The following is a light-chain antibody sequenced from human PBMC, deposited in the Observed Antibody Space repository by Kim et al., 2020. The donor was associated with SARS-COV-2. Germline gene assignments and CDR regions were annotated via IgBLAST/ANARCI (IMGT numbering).Light chain of an antibody. V-gene: IGKV1-5*03. Sequence: IQMTQSPSTLSASVGDRVTITCRASQDIGTWLAWYQQKPGKAPNLLIYRASSLESGVPSRFSGSGSGTGFALTITSLQPDDFATYYCQHYSRFPYTFGQGTKLEI. CDR3: QHYSRFPYT. CDR1: QDIGTW. CDR2: RAS. J-gene: IGKJ2*01.